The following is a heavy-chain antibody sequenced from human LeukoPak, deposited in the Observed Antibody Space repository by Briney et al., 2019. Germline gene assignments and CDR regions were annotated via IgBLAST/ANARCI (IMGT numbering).Heavy chain of an antibody. D-gene: IGHD2-2*01. Sequence: SETLSLTCTASGVSISSYYWSWIRQPAGKGLEWIGRIYSSGSTNYNASLESRITMSVYASKNQFALKLRSVTAADTAVYYCARSNIGYCSSTSCQNDAFDIWGQGTMVTVSS. V-gene: IGHV4-4*07. J-gene: IGHJ3*02. CDR2: IYSSGST. CDR3: ARSNIGYCSSTSCQNDAFDI. CDR1: GVSISSYY.